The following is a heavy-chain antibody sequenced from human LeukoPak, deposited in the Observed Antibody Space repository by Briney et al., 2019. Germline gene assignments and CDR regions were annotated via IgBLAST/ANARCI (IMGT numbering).Heavy chain of an antibody. CDR2: IVVVGGNT. Sequence: ASVTVSCTAVDFTYSPFAAQWLRQARGQRREWIGWIVVVGGNTNYAQKFQERVTITRDMSTSTAYMELSSLRSEDTAVYYCAASPDYYDSSGYSYYFDYWGQGTLVTVSS. J-gene: IGHJ4*02. D-gene: IGHD3-22*01. CDR3: AASPDYYDSSGYSYYFDY. V-gene: IGHV1-58*01. CDR1: DFTYSPFA.